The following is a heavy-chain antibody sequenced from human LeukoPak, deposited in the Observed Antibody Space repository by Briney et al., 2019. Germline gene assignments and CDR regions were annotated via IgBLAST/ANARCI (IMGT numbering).Heavy chain of an antibody. CDR3: ARDQHDRYFDY. CDR2: IWNDGRNK. V-gene: IGHV3-33*01. CDR1: GFTFSSYG. Sequence: AGGSLRLSCAASGFTFSSYGMHWVRQAPGKGLEWVAVIWNDGRNKYYADSVKGRFTISRDNSKNTLYLQMNSLRAEDTAAYYCARDQHDRYFDYWGQGTLVTVSS. J-gene: IGHJ4*02.